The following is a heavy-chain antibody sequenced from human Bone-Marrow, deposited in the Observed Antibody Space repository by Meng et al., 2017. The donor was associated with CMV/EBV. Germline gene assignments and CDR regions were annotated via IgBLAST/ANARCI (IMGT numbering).Heavy chain of an antibody. D-gene: IGHD2-15*01. V-gene: IGHV1-2*02. Sequence: YTFTGYYMHWGRQAPGQGLEWMGWINPNSGGTNYAQKFQGRVTMTRDTSISTAYMELSRLRSDDTAVYYCARGPSRGSVVVAANFDYWGQGTLVTVSS. CDR1: YTFTGYY. J-gene: IGHJ4*02. CDR3: ARGPSRGSVVVAANFDY. CDR2: INPNSGGT.